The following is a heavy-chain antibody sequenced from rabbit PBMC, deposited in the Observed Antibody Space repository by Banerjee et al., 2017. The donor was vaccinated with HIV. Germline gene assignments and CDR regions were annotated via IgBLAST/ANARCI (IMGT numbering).Heavy chain of an antibody. J-gene: IGHJ4*01. CDR3: ARGGAGGGDGHDL. CDR2: IYAGSSGNT. CDR1: GFSFSSSYW. Sequence: QQQLVESGGGLVQPEGSLTLTCTASGFSFSSSYWICWVRQAPGKGLELIACIYAGSSGNTYYASWAKGRFTISKTSSTTVTLQMTSLTAADTATYFCARGGAGGGDGHDLWGPGTLVTVS. D-gene: IGHD2-1*01. V-gene: IGHV1S45*01.